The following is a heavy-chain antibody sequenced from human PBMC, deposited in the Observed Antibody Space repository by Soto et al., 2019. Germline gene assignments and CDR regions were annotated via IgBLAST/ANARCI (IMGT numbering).Heavy chain of an antibody. CDR1: GFTFSSYG. Sequence: QVQLVESGGGVVQPGRSLRLSCAASGFTFSSYGMHWVRQAPGKGLEWVAVISYDGSNKYYADSVKGRFTISRDNSKNTLYLQMNSLRADDTAVYYCAKDSNSSGWSIEYFQHWGQGTLVTVSS. CDR3: AKDSNSSGWSIEYFQH. J-gene: IGHJ1*01. V-gene: IGHV3-30*18. CDR2: ISYDGSNK. D-gene: IGHD6-19*01.